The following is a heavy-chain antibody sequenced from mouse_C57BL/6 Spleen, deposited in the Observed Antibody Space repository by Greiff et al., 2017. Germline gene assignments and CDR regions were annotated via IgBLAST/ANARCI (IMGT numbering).Heavy chain of an antibody. J-gene: IGHJ1*03. CDR2: ISSGGDYI. CDR3: TRDRDYGSSYPWYFDV. D-gene: IGHD1-1*01. Sequence: DVMLVESGEGLVKPGGSLKLSCAASGFTFSSYAMSWVRQTPEKRLEWVAYISSGGDYIYYADTVKGRFTISRDNARNTLYLQMSSLKSEDTAMYYCTRDRDYGSSYPWYFDVWGTGTTVTVSS. CDR1: GFTFSSYA. V-gene: IGHV5-9-1*02.